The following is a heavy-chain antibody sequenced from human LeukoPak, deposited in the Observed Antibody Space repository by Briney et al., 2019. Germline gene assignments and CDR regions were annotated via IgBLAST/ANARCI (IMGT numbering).Heavy chain of an antibody. CDR1: GYTFTGYY. V-gene: IGHV1-2*02. Sequence: ASVKVSCKASGYTFTGYYMHWVRQAPGQGLEYLGWINPHTGDTHYAQNFQGRVTMTRDTSISTAYMDLSGLTSDDTAVYYCAKVIQGAVAFDYWGQGTVVTVSS. CDR3: AKVIQGAVAFDY. D-gene: IGHD6-19*01. CDR2: INPHTGDT. J-gene: IGHJ4*02.